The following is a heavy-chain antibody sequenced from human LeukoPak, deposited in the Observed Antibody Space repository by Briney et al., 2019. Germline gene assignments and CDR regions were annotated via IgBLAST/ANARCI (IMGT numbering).Heavy chain of an antibody. CDR1: GGTFSSYA. CDR2: IIPIFGTA. J-gene: IGHJ5*02. V-gene: IGHV1-69*01. CDR3: ARVLGYCSGGSCYADWFDP. Sequence: SVKVSCKASGGTFSSYAISWVRQAPGQGLEWMGGIIPIFGTANYAQKFQGRVTITADESTSTAYMELSSLRSEDTAVYYCARVLGYCSGGSCYADWFDPWGQGTLVTVSS. D-gene: IGHD2-15*01.